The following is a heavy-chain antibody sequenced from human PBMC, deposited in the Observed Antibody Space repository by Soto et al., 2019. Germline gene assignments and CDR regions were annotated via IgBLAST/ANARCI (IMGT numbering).Heavy chain of an antibody. CDR1: GGSISSGDYY. V-gene: IGHV4-30-4*01. Sequence: PSETLSLTCTVSGGSISSGDYYWSWIRQPPGKGLEWIGYIYYSGSTYYNPSLKSRVTISVDTSKNQFSLKLSSVTAADTAVYYCASYYERYSSSPPYRWGQGTLVTVSS. CDR2: IYYSGST. D-gene: IGHD6-6*01. CDR3: ASYYERYSSSPPYR. J-gene: IGHJ4*02.